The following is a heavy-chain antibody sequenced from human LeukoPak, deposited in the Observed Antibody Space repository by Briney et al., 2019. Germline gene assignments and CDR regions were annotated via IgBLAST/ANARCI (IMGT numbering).Heavy chain of an antibody. CDR2: VYYSGST. CDR3: ARHMENNEGSGSYGYFDL. Sequence: SETLSLTCGVSGVSIGGSPHYWAWIRQSPGKGLEWLANVYYSGSTYKNQSLKSRVTVSVDTSKNQFSLKLTSVTAAVTALYYCARHMENNEGSGSYGYFDLWGQGTLVSVSS. D-gene: IGHD1-26*01. CDR1: GVSIGGSPHY. V-gene: IGHV4-39*01. J-gene: IGHJ4*02.